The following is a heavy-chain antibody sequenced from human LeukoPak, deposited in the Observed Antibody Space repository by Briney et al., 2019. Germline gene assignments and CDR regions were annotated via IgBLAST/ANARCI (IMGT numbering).Heavy chain of an antibody. CDR1: GGTFSSYA. J-gene: IGHJ5*02. D-gene: IGHD2-15*01. Sequence: SVKFSCKASGGTFSSYAISWVRQAPGQGLEWMGRIIPILGIANYAQKFQGRVTITADKSTSTAYMELSSLRSEDTAVYYCARAHCSGGSCYSRWNWFDPWGQGTLVTVSS. CDR2: IIPILGIA. V-gene: IGHV1-69*04. CDR3: ARAHCSGGSCYSRWNWFDP.